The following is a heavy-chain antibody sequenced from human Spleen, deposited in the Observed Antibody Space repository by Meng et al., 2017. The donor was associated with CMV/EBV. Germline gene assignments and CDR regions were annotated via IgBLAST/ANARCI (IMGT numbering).Heavy chain of an antibody. J-gene: IGHJ4*02. D-gene: IGHD3-10*01. CDR2: IDGSGGRT. Sequence: GESLKISCAASGFTFSSYAMSWVRQAPGKGLEWVATIDGSGGRTYYADFVKGRFTISRDNSKNTLYLQMNSLRAEDTALYFCARDHRGLIYFDYWGQGTVVTVSS. CDR1: GFTFSSYA. V-gene: IGHV3-23*01. CDR3: ARDHRGLIYFDY.